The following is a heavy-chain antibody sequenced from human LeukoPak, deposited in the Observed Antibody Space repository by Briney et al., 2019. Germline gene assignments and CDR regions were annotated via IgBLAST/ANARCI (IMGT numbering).Heavy chain of an antibody. CDR2: ISYDGSNK. Sequence: PGRSLRLSCAASGFTLSSYAMHWVRQAPGKGLEWVAVISYDGSNKYYADSVKGRFTISRDNSKNTLYLQMNSLRAEDTAVYYCARGLVIVGDKRDYWGQGTLVTVSS. CDR1: GFTLSSYA. V-gene: IGHV3-30-3*01. CDR3: ARGLVIVGDKRDY. J-gene: IGHJ4*02. D-gene: IGHD1-26*01.